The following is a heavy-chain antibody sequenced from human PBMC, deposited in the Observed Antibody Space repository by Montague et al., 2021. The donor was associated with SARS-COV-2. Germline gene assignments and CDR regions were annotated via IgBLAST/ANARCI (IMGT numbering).Heavy chain of an antibody. CDR3: ARGSRQWLVRPPHYYYFDY. V-gene: IGHV4-34*01. J-gene: IGHJ4*02. CDR1: GGSFSGYY. Sequence: SETLSLTCAVYGGSFSGYYWSWIRQPPGKGLGWIGEINHSGSTNYNPSLKSRVTISVDTSKNQLSLKLSSVTAADTAVYYCARGSRQWLVRPPHYYYFDYWGQGTLVTVSS. CDR2: INHSGST. D-gene: IGHD6-19*01.